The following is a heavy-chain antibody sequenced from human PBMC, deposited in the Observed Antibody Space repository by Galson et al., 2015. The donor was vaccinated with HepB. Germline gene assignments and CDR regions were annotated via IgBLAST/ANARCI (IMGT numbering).Heavy chain of an antibody. CDR3: ASELNNIMGNTTLAYFDS. CDR1: GFTFSRSN. J-gene: IGHJ4*02. D-gene: IGHD1-26*01. Sequence: SLRLSCAASGFTFSRSNMNWVRQVPGKGLEWVSFINGRSGDIYYTDSVKGRFTISRDNTKKSLFLQMNNLRAEDTAVYYCASELNNIMGNTTLAYFDSWGQGTVVTVSS. V-gene: IGHV3-21*01. CDR2: INGRSGDI.